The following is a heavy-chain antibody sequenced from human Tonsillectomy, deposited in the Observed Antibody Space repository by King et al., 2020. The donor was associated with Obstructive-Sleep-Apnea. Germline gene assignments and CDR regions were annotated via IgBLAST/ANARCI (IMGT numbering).Heavy chain of an antibody. D-gene: IGHD3-10*01. V-gene: IGHV3-30-3*01. CDR3: ARDEQYWRFGALYYYGMDV. CDR2: ISYDGSNE. Sequence: VQLVESGGGVVQPGRSLRLSCAASGFTFSRYAMHWVRQAPGKGLEWVAVISYDGSNEYYADSVKGRFIISRDKSKNTMYLQMSSLKPEDTAVYYCARDEQYWRFGALYYYGMDVWGKGTTVTVSS. CDR1: GFTFSRYA. J-gene: IGHJ6*04.